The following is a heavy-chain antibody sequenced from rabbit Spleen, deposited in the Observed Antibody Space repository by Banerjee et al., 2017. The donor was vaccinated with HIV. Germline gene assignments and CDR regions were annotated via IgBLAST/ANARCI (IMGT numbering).Heavy chain of an antibody. Sequence: QSLEESGGDLVKPGASLTLTCTASGFSFSNNAYMCWVRQAPGKGLEWIACIYTGSSGETYYASWAKGRFTISKTSSTTVTLQVTSLTAADTATYFCTRDSIYGGYAGYGYFYFNLWGPGTLVTVS. CDR3: TRDSIYGGYAGYGYFYFNL. CDR1: GFSFSNNAY. V-gene: IGHV1S40*01. J-gene: IGHJ4*01. D-gene: IGHD8-1*01. CDR2: IYTGSSGET.